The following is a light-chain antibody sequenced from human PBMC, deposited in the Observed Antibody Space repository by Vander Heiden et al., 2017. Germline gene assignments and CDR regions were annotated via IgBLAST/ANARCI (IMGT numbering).Light chain of an antibody. CDR3: SSYTSSSLVV. J-gene: IGLJ2*01. CDR2: DVS. CDR1: SSDVGDYNY. V-gene: IGLV2-14*01. Sequence: QSALTQPASVSGSPGQSSTISCTGTSSDVGDYNYVSWYQQHPGKAPKLMIYDVSNRPSGVSNRFSGSKSGNTASLTISGLQAEDEADYFCSSYTSSSLVVFGGGTKLTVL.